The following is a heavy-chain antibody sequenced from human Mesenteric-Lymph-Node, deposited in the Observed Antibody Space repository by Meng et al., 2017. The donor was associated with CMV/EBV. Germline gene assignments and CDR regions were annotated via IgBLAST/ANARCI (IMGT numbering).Heavy chain of an antibody. D-gene: IGHD4-17*01. CDR2: ISGNGGRT. J-gene: IGHJ3*02. CDR1: GFTLRSYA. CDR3: AKDMYGRLLDAFDI. V-gene: IGHV3-23*01. Sequence: GESLKISCAASGFTLRSYAMTWVRQAPGKGLEWVSGISGNGGRTHYADSVRGRFTISRDNSKNTLYLQMSSLRAEDTAVYYCAKDMYGRLLDAFDIWGQGTMVTVSS.